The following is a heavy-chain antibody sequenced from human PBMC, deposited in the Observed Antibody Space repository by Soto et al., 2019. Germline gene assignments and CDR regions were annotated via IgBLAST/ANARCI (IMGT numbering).Heavy chain of an antibody. Sequence: HVASLKISCQGSGYNFCAFWIHWVRQMPGRGLEWLGKIDPTDSYTNYSPSFEGHVTISTDNSISTAYLQWSSLRASDTALYFCARVYKNWFDSCAQGNTFTASS. J-gene: IGHJ5*01. CDR3: ARVYKNWFDS. CDR2: IDPTDSYT. V-gene: IGHV5-10-1*01. CDR1: GYNFCAFW. D-gene: IGHD1-1*01.